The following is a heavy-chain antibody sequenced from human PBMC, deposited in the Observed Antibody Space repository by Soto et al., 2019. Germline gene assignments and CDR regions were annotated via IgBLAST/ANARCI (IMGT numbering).Heavy chain of an antibody. Sequence: GGSLRLSCAASGFTFSSYAMSWVRQAPGKGLEWVSAISGSGGSTYYADSVKGRFTISRDNSKNTLCLQMNSLRAEDTAVYYCAKGSGGYCTNGVCYGYYYYYYVDVWGKGTTVTVSS. V-gene: IGHV3-23*01. CDR2: ISGSGGST. CDR1: GFTFSSYA. D-gene: IGHD2-8*01. CDR3: AKGSGGYCTNGVCYGYYYYYYVDV. J-gene: IGHJ6*03.